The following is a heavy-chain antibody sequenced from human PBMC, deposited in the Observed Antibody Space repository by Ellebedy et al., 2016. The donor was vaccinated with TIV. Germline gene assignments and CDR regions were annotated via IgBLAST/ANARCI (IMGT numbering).Heavy chain of an antibody. D-gene: IGHD6-13*01. Sequence: AASVKVSCKASGYTFTTYYMHWVRQAPGQGLEWMGIVNPSDGSTRNAQKFQGRVTMTSDTSTSTVYMELSRLRSEDTAVYYCARALTAAGQEFDPWGQGTLVTVSS. CDR2: VNPSDGST. CDR3: ARALTAAGQEFDP. V-gene: IGHV1-46*01. J-gene: IGHJ5*02. CDR1: GYTFTTYY.